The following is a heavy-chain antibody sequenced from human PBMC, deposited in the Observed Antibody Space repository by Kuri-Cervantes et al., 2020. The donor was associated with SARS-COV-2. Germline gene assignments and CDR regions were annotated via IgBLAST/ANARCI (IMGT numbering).Heavy chain of an antibody. Sequence: SLKISCAVSGFTFGSYSMNWVRQAPGKGLEWVSGISWNSGSIGYADSVKGRFTISRDNAKNSLYLQMNSLRAEDTALYYCAKDPAGSGSTGAFDIWGQGTMVT. CDR1: GFTFGSYS. CDR2: ISWNSGSI. V-gene: IGHV3-9*01. D-gene: IGHD3-10*01. CDR3: AKDPAGSGSTGAFDI. J-gene: IGHJ3*02.